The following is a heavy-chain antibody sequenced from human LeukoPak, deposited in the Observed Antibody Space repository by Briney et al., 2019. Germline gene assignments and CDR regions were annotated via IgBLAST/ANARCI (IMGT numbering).Heavy chain of an antibody. J-gene: IGHJ3*02. CDR2: INHSGST. D-gene: IGHD3-3*01. V-gene: IGHV4-34*01. CDR1: GGSFSGYY. Sequence: SETLSLTCAVYGGSFSGYYWSWIRQPPGKGLEWIGEINHSGSTNYNPSLKSRVTISVDTSKNQFSLKLSSVTAADTAVYYCARDRGFLEWANDAFDIWGQGTMVTVSS. CDR3: ARDRGFLEWANDAFDI.